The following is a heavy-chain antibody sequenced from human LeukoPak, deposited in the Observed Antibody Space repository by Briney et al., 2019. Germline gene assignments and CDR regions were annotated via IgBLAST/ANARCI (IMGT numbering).Heavy chain of an antibody. CDR2: ISSSSSYM. D-gene: IGHD1-26*01. V-gene: IGHV3-21*01. J-gene: IGHJ5*02. CDR1: GFTFSSYS. CDR3: ARDRDHAVGAPFGYNWFDP. Sequence: GGSLRLSCAASGFTFSSYSMNWVRQAPGKGLEWVSSISSSSSYMYYADSVKGRFTISRDNAKNSLYLQMNSLRAEDTAVYYCARDRDHAVGAPFGYNWFDPWGQGTLVTVSS.